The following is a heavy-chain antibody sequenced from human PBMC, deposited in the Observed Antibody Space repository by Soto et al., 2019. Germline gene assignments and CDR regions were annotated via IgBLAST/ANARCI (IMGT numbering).Heavy chain of an antibody. J-gene: IGHJ4*02. CDR1: GYTFTSYG. V-gene: IGHV1-18*01. Sequence: QVQLVQSGAEVKKPGASVKVSCKASGYTFTSYGISWVRQAPGQGLEWMGWISAYNGNTNYAQKLQGRVTMTTDTSTSTAYMELRSLRSDDTAVYYCAKDSYYYDSSGYHTFDYWGQGTLVTVSS. CDR3: AKDSYYYDSSGYHTFDY. D-gene: IGHD3-22*01. CDR2: ISAYNGNT.